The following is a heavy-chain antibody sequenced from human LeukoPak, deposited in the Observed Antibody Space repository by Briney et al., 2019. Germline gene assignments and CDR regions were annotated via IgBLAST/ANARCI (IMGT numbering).Heavy chain of an antibody. J-gene: IGHJ6*04. CDR2: IYYSGST. CDR3: ARVSGGDSYALDV. CDR1: GGSISSSSYY. V-gene: IGHV4-39*07. Sequence: SETLSLTCTVSGGSISSSSYYWGWIRQPPGKGLEWIGSIYYSGSTYYNPSLKSRVTISIDTSKNQFSLILTSVTAADTAVYYCARVSGGDSYALDVWGKGTTVTVSS. D-gene: IGHD5-18*01.